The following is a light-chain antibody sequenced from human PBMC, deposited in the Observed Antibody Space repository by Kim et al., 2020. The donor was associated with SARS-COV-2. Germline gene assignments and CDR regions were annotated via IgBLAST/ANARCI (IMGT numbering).Light chain of an antibody. Sequence: LTQPPSVSVAPGKTARITCGGNNIGSKNVHWYQQKPGQAPVVVIYYDGDRPSGISERFSGSSSGNTATLTISRVEAGDEADYYCQVWDGSSDHYVFGTGTKVTVL. V-gene: IGLV3-21*04. CDR2: YDG. CDR1: NIGSKN. J-gene: IGLJ1*01. CDR3: QVWDGSSDHYV.